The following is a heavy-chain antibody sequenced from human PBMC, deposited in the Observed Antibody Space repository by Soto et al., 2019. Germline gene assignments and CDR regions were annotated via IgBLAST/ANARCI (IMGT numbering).Heavy chain of an antibody. V-gene: IGHV4-4*07. J-gene: IGHJ6*02. CDR2: IYTSGNT. CDR1: GASVTRYY. CDR3: ARDGVGPHGMDV. Sequence: QVQLQGSDPRLLKPSETLSLTCTVSGASVTRYYWSWIRQPAGKGLDWIGRIYTSGNTDYNPSLKRRVTLALETSQTQVSLKLSSVTASDTAIYYCARDGVGPHGMDVWGQGTTVTVSS. D-gene: IGHD2-8*01.